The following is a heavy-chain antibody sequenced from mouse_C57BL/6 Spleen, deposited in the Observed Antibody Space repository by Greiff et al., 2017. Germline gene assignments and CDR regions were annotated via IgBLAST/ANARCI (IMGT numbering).Heavy chain of an antibody. CDR2: ISSGSSTI. V-gene: IGHV5-17*01. CDR1: GFTFSDYG. CDR3: ARGGYYAVDY. Sequence: EVKLMESGGGLVKPGGSLKLSCAASGFTFSDYGMHWVRQAPEKGLEWVAYISSGSSTIYYADTVKGRFTISRDNAKNTLFLQMTSLRSEDTAMYYCARGGYYAVDYWGQGTSVTVSS. J-gene: IGHJ4*01.